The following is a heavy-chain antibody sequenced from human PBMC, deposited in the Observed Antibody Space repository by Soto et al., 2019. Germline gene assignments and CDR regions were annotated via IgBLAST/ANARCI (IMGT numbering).Heavy chain of an antibody. CDR3: TTQGFGGLHGLVDV. CDR1: GGSISDHY. V-gene: IGHV4-59*08. J-gene: IGHJ6*02. D-gene: IGHD3-10*01. Sequence: SETLSLTCTVSGGSISDHYYMWIRQSPGKGLEYIGYIHNGGSTNYNPSLKSRVSISVGTSKNQFSLKLTSVTAADTAVYYCTTQGFGGLHGLVDVWGQGTTVTVSS. CDR2: IHNGGST.